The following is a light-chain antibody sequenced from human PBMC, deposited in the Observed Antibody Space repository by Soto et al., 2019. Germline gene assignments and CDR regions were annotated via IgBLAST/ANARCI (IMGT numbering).Light chain of an antibody. CDR2: DAS. CDR3: QQYNSYPRP. CDR1: HSISSC. V-gene: IGKV1-5*01. J-gene: IGKJ1*01. Sequence: DIVMTLTPSTLSASVGDRVTITCLSSHSISSCLAWYQQKPGKAPKLLIYDASTRETGVPARFSGSGSGTEFTLTISSLQPDDFAVYYCQQYNSYPRPFGQGAKVAIK.